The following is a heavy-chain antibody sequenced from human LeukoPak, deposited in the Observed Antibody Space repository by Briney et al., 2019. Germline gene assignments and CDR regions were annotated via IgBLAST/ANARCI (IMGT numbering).Heavy chain of an antibody. CDR2: ISASCGNT. CDR1: GFTFSNYA. Sequence: PGASLRLYCAASGFTFSNYAMNWVRQASGKGLEWVSGISASCGNTYYADSVKGRLTISRDNSKNTLYLQMHSLRAEDTAVYYCAKEYGDYGPDWFDPWGQGNLVTVSS. V-gene: IGHV3-23*01. J-gene: IGHJ5*02. CDR3: AKEYGDYGPDWFDP. D-gene: IGHD4-17*01.